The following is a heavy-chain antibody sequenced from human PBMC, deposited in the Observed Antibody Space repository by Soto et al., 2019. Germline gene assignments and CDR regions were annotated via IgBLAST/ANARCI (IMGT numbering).Heavy chain of an antibody. D-gene: IGHD6-13*01. Sequence: EVQLLESGGGLVQPGGSLRLSCAASGFTFSSYAMSWVRQAPGKGLEWVSAISGSGGSTYYADSVKGRFTISRDNSKNTVYPQITSLRAEDTAVYYCAKEHEYSRSRLSSHNWVDPWGQGTLVTVSS. V-gene: IGHV3-23*01. CDR1: GFTFSSYA. CDR3: AKEHEYSRSRLSSHNWVDP. CDR2: ISGSGGST. J-gene: IGHJ5*02.